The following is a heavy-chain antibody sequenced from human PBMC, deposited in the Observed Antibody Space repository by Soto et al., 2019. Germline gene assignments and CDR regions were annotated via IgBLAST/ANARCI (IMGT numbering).Heavy chain of an antibody. CDR1: GFSLTNSGVG. CDR3: AHRVTSSGSWDVGWFDS. V-gene: IGHV2-5*02. D-gene: IGHD1-26*01. CDR2: IYWDNDR. J-gene: IGHJ5*01. Sequence: QITLKESGPTLVEPTQTLTLTCSFSGFSLTNSGVGVGWFRQAPGKALECLGIIYWDNDRRYNPSLKTRLTITKDTSKKQVVLTMTYMEPVDTGTYYCAHRVTSSGSWDVGWFDSWGQGTPVTVS.